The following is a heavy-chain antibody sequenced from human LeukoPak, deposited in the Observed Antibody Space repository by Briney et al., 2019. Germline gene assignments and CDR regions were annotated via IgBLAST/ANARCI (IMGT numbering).Heavy chain of an antibody. CDR2: ISSTGGTA. J-gene: IGHJ6*04. D-gene: IGHD3-10*02. CDR3: AELGITMIGGV. CDR1: GFTFSSSW. V-gene: IGHV3-23*01. Sequence: GGSLRLSCAASGFTFSSSWMSWVRLAPGKGLEWVSAISSTGGTAYYADSVKGRFTISRDDSKNTLYLQMNSLRAEDTAVYYCAELGITMIGGVWGKGTTVTISS.